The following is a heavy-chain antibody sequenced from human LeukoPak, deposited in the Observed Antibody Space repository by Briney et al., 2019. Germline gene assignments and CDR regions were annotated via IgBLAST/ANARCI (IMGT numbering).Heavy chain of an antibody. V-gene: IGHV3-7*01. Sequence: GGSLRLSCAASGFTFSSYWMSWVRQAPGKGLEWVANIKQDGSEKYYVDSVKGRFTISRDSAKNSLYLQMNSLRAEDTAVYYCARFVDTNWNYEGLGYWGQGTLVTVSS. CDR3: ARFVDTNWNYEGLGY. D-gene: IGHD1-7*01. J-gene: IGHJ4*02. CDR1: GFTFSSYW. CDR2: IKQDGSEK.